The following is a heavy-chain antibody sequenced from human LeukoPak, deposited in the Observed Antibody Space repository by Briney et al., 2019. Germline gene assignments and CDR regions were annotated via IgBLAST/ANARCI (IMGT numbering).Heavy chain of an antibody. J-gene: IGHJ3*02. D-gene: IGHD6-19*01. CDR1: GFTFDDYA. CDR2: ISWNSGSI. CDR3: AKLSGGWSDAFDI. Sequence: GGSLRLSCAASGFTFDDYAMHWVRQAPGKGLEWVSGISWNSGSIGYADSVKGRFTISRDNAKNSLYLQMNSLRAEDTALYYCAKLSGGWSDAFDIWGQGTMVTVSS. V-gene: IGHV3-9*01.